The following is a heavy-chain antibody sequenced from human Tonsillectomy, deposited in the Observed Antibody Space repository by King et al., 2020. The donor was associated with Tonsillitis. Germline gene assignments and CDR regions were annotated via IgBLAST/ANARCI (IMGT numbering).Heavy chain of an antibody. CDR1: GFTFSSYG. J-gene: IGHJ4*02. D-gene: IGHD2-21*01. CDR3: AKEGSGGDWNY. V-gene: IGHV3-30*18. CDR2: ISYDGSNK. Sequence: HVQLVESGGGVVQPGRSLRLSCAASGFTFSSYGMHWVRQAPGKGLEWVAVISYDGSNKYYADSVKGRFTISRDNSKNTLYLQMNSMRGEDTAVYYCAKEGSGGDWNYWGQGTRVTVSS.